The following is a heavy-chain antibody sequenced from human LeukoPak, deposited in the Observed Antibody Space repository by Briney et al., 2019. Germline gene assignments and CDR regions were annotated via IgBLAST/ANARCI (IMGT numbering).Heavy chain of an antibody. V-gene: IGHV3-30*04. J-gene: IGHJ5*02. CDR2: ISYDGSNK. CDR3: ARDRTYYDFWSGYQTQGWFDP. D-gene: IGHD3-3*01. Sequence: GGSLRLSCAASGFTFSSYAMHWVRQAPGKGLEWVAVISYDGSNKYYADSVKGRFTISRDNYKNTLYLQMNSLRAEDTAVYYCARDRTYYDFWSGYQTQGWFDPWGQGTLVTVSS. CDR1: GFTFSSYA.